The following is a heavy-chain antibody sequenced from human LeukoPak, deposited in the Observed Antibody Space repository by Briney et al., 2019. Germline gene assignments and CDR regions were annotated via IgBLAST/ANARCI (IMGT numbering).Heavy chain of an antibody. CDR1: GFAFSSYA. D-gene: IGHD3-22*01. Sequence: GGSLRLSCAASGFAFSSYAMSWVRQAPGKGLEWVSAISGSGGSTYYADSVKGRFTISRDNSKNTLYLQMNSLRAEDTAVYYCAKGVTYYYDSTALNWGQGTLVTVSS. V-gene: IGHV3-23*01. J-gene: IGHJ4*02. CDR3: AKGVTYYYDSTALN. CDR2: ISGSGGST.